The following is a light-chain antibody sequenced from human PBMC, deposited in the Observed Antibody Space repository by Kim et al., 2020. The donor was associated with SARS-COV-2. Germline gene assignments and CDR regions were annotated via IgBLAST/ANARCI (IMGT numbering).Light chain of an antibody. CDR3: QTWGTGIG. CDR2: LNSDGSH. J-gene: IGLJ3*02. CDR1: SGHSSYA. Sequence: QPVLTQSPSASASLGASVKLTCTLSSGHSSYAISWHQQQPEKGTRYLMKLNSDGSHSKGDGIPDRFSGSSSGAERYLTISSLQSEDEADYYCQTWGTGIGFGGGTQLTVL. V-gene: IGLV4-69*01.